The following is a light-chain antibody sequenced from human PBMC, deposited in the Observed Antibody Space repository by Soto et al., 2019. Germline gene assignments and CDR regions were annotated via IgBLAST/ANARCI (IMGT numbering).Light chain of an antibody. CDR1: SSDVGDYHF. V-gene: IGLV2-14*01. Sequence: QSALTQPASVSGSPGQSITISSPATSSDVGDYHFVCWYQQNIGKDPRLMIYDFSHRPSEVSNRFSGSKSCDSVSLTSCELQAEDEADYFCCSYICTSAPYVFGSGSMGNV. CDR2: DFS. J-gene: IGLJ1*01. CDR3: CSYICTSAPYV.